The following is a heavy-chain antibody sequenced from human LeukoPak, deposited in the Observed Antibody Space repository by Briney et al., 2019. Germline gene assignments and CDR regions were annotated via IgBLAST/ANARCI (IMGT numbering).Heavy chain of an antibody. V-gene: IGHV3-30*04. Sequence: GRSLRLSCAASGFTFSSYAMHWVRQAPGKGLEWVAVISYDGSNKYYADSVKGRFTISRDNSKNTLYLQMNSLRAEGTAVYYCEREDLGDAPPYFDYWGQGTLVTVSS. D-gene: IGHD2-2*01. J-gene: IGHJ4*02. CDR1: GFTFSSYA. CDR3: EREDLGDAPPYFDY. CDR2: ISYDGSNK.